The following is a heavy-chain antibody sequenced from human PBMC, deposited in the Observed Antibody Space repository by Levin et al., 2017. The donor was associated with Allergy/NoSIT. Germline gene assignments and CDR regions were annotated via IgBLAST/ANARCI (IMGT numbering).Heavy chain of an antibody. CDR1: GFTVSSNY. D-gene: IGHD5-12*01. Sequence: GESLKISCAASGFTVSSNYMSWVRQAPGKGLEWVSVIYSGGSTYYADSVKGRFTISRDNSKNTLYLQMNSLRAEDTAVYYCARRGYSAKSAHFDYWGQGTLVTVSS. J-gene: IGHJ4*02. CDR2: IYSGGST. V-gene: IGHV3-53*01. CDR3: ARRGYSAKSAHFDY.